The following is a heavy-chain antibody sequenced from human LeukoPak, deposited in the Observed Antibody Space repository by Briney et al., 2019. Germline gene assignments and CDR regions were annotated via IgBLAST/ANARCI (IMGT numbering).Heavy chain of an antibody. Sequence: ASVKVSCKASGYTFTSYYMHWVRQAPGQGLEWMGIISPSGGSTSYAQKFQGRVTMTRGMSTSTVYMELSSLRSEDTAVYYCARDWSGASDYWGQGTLVTVSS. CDR3: ARDWSGASDY. CDR2: ISPSGGST. J-gene: IGHJ4*02. CDR1: GYTFTSYY. D-gene: IGHD1-26*01. V-gene: IGHV1-46*01.